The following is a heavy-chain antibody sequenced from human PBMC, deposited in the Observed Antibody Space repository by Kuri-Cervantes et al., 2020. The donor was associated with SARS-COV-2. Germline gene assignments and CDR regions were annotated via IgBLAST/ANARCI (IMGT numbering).Heavy chain of an antibody. V-gene: IGHV3-33*08. CDR1: GFTFSSYG. CDR2: IWYDGSNK. D-gene: IGHD2-8*01. CDR3: ARDMGAIVLVRRDWFDP. Sequence: GGSLRLSCAASGFTFSSYGMHWVRQAPGKGLEWVAVIWYDGSNKYYADSVKGRFAISRDNSKNTLYLQMNSLRAEDTAVYYCARDMGAIVLVRRDWFDPWGPGTVVTVSS. J-gene: IGHJ5*02.